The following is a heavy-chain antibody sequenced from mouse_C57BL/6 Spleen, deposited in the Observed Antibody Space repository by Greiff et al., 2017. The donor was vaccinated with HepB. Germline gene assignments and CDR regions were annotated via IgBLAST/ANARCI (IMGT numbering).Heavy chain of an antibody. CDR3: ARYGDSIMDY. Sequence: VKLMESGAELARPGASVKLSCKASGYTFTSYGISWVKQRTGQGLEWIGEIYPRSGNTYYNEKFKGKATLTADKSSSTAYMELRSLTSEDSAVYFCARYGDSIMDYWGQGTSVTVSS. CDR1: GYTFTSYG. V-gene: IGHV1-81*01. J-gene: IGHJ4*01. CDR2: IYPRSGNT. D-gene: IGHD1-1*01.